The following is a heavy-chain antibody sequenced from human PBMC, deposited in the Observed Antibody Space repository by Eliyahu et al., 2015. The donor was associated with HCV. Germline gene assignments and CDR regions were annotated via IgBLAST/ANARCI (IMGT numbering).Heavy chain of an antibody. CDR2: ISSSGNIR. D-gene: IGHD2-21*02. CDR1: GLPFFXSN. J-gene: IGHJ3*02. Sequence: EVRLVESGGGLVKPGGSLRLSCEASGLPFFXSNFNWVRHIPGERLEWVSSISSSGNIRDYAVSVKGRFTISRDNAKNSLYLQMNSLGPEDAGLYYCARGADCDGDCPPHAFDIWGQGTVVSVSS. V-gene: IGHV3-21*01. CDR3: ARGADCDGDCPPHAFDI.